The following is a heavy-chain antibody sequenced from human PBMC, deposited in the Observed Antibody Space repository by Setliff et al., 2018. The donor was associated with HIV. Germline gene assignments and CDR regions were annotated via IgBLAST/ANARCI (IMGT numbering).Heavy chain of an antibody. CDR3: AGYALRYFDWLGSWFDP. Sequence: GASVKVSCKASGYTFTNYGVRWVRQAPGQGLEWMGRSNTNSGGTNYAQKFQGRVTMTRDTSISTAYMELSSLRSEDTAVYYCAGYALRYFDWLGSWFDPWGQGTLVTVSS. J-gene: IGHJ5*02. V-gene: IGHV1-2*06. CDR2: SNTNSGGT. CDR1: GYTFTNYG. D-gene: IGHD3-9*01.